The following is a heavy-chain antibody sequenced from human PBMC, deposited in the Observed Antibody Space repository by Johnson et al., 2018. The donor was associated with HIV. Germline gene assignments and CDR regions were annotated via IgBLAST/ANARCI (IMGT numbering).Heavy chain of an antibody. V-gene: IGHV3-30-3*01. CDR2: ISYDGSNK. D-gene: IGHD2-8*02. CDR3: AREGGVHCTGGVCYRSTDAFDF. CDR1: GFTFSSYA. J-gene: IGHJ3*01. Sequence: QMHLVESGGGVVQPGRSLRLSCAASGFTFSSYAMHWVRQAPGKGLEWVAVISYDGSNKYYADSVKGRFTISRDNSKNTLYLQMNSMRAEDTAVYYCAREGGVHCTGGVCYRSTDAFDFWGQGTMVTVSS.